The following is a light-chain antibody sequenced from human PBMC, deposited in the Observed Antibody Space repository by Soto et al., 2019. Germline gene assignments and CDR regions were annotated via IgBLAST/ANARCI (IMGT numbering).Light chain of an antibody. Sequence: ELVLTQSPATLSLSPGERATLSCRASQSVSSYLAWYQQKPGQAPRLLIYDASNRATGIPARFSGSGSGTDFTLTISSLEPEDFAVYYCQQRSNWPLTFGGGTKVGIK. V-gene: IGKV3-11*01. CDR1: QSVSSY. CDR2: DAS. J-gene: IGKJ4*01. CDR3: QQRSNWPLT.